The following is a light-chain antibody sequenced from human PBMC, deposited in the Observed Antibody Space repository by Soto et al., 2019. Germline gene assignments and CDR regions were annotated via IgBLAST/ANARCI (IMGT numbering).Light chain of an antibody. CDR1: QSISSW. Sequence: DIQITQSPSTLSASVGDRVTLTCRSSQSISSWLAWFQQKPGKAPKLLIYKASSLESGVPSRFSGSGSGTDFTLTISSLQPDDFATYYCQQYNIYPWTLGQGTKVDIK. CDR2: KAS. V-gene: IGKV1-5*03. J-gene: IGKJ1*01. CDR3: QQYNIYPWT.